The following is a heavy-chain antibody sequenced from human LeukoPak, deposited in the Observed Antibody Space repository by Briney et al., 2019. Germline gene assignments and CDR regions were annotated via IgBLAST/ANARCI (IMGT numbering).Heavy chain of an antibody. D-gene: IGHD6-19*01. CDR3: SREGGSGWAYDY. J-gene: IGHJ4*02. CDR1: GFTFGDYA. CDR2: IRSKVYGGTP. Sequence: GGSLRLSCTGSGFTFGDYAMSWFRQAPERGLEHIGFIRSKVYGGTPEYAASVRGRFTISRDDPKSITYLQMNSLKSEDTAVYYCSREGGSGWAYDYWGQGTVVTVSS. V-gene: IGHV3-49*03.